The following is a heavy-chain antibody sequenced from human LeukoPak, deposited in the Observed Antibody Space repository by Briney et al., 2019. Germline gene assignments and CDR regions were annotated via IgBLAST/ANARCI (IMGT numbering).Heavy chain of an antibody. Sequence: SVKISCKASGYTFTSYGISWVRQAPGQGLEWVGWIDDGDGNTKYSEKFQGRVSITRDTSASTVYMELHSLRSEDTAVYYCARNEDYWGQGTLVTVSP. J-gene: IGHJ4*02. CDR3: ARNEDY. CDR1: GYTFTSYG. D-gene: IGHD1-1*01. V-gene: IGHV1-3*01. CDR2: IDDGDGNT.